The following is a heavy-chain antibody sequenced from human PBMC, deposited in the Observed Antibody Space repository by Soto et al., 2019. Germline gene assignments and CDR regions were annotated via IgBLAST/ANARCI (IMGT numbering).Heavy chain of an antibody. CDR2: ISGSGSST. J-gene: IGHJ4*02. Sequence: GGSLRLSCAASGFTFSSYAMIWVRQAPGKGLEWVSVISGSGSSTYYVDSVKGRFTISRDNSKNTLYLQMNSLRVEDTALYYCAKGGRQWLVTSDFNYWGQGALVTVSS. V-gene: IGHV3-23*01. CDR1: GFTFSSYA. CDR3: AKGGRQWLVTSDFNY. D-gene: IGHD6-19*01.